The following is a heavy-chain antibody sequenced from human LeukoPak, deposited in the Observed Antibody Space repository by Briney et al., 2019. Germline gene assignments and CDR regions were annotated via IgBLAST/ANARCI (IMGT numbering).Heavy chain of an antibody. CDR3: ARDQVSSGYSYYYGMDV. CDR2: IYYSGST. CDR1: GGSISSGGYY. D-gene: IGHD3-22*01. J-gene: IGHJ6*02. Sequence: SETLSLTCTVSGGSISSGGYYWSWIRQHPGKGLEWIGYIYYSGSTYYNPSLKSRVTISVDTSKNQFSLKLSSVTAADTAVYYCARDQVSSGYSYYYGMDVWGQGTTVTASS. V-gene: IGHV4-31*03.